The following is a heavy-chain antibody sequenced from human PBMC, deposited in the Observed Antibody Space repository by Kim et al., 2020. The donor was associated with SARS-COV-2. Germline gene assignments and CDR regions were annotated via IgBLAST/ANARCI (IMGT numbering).Heavy chain of an antibody. Sequence: GGSLRLSCAASGFTFSGSTMHWVRQASGKGLEWVGRIRSKANNYATAYAASVKGRITISRDDSKNTAYVQLNSLKTEDTAVYYCAGNYYDGSGLGYWGQGTLVTVSS. J-gene: IGHJ4*02. V-gene: IGHV3-73*01. CDR3: AGNYYDGSGLGY. CDR2: IRSKANNYAT. D-gene: IGHD3-22*01. CDR1: GFTFSGST.